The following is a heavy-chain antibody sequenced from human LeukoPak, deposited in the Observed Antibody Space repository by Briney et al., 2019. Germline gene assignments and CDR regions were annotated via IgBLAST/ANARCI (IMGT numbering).Heavy chain of an antibody. D-gene: IGHD6-19*01. J-gene: IGHJ5*02. Sequence: KPSETLSLTCAVYGGSFSGCYWSWIRQPPGKGLEWIGEINHSGSTNYNPSLKSRVTISVDTSKNQFSLKLSSVTAADTAVYYCARASGWYGLWFDPWGQGTLVTVSS. V-gene: IGHV4-34*01. CDR1: GGSFSGCY. CDR3: ARASGWYGLWFDP. CDR2: INHSGST.